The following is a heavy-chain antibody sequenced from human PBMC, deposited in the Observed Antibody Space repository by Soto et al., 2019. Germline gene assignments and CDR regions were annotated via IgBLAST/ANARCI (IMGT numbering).Heavy chain of an antibody. V-gene: IGHV3-21*01. J-gene: IGHJ4*02. D-gene: IGHD1-1*01. CDR3: TGRSDDGRDE. CDR2: ISSSSSFI. Sequence: EVQLVESGGGLVKPGGALRLSCAASGFSLSDYSMNWFRQAPGKGLEWVASISSSSSFIHYAESMKGRFTIPRDNAKNPAYRQMNRLPGEAVGVNDCTGRSDDGRDEWGKGTLVTFSP. CDR1: GFSLSDYS.